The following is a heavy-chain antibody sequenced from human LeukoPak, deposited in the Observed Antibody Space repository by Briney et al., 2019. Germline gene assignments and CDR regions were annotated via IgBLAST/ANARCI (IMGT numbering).Heavy chain of an antibody. J-gene: IGHJ6*03. V-gene: IGHV4-34*01. CDR2: INHSGST. Sequence: SETLSLTCAVYGGSFSGYYWSWIRQPPGKGPEWIGEINHSGSTNYNPSLKRRVTISVDTSKNQFSLKLSSVTAADTAVYYCASLSDYYMDVWGKGTTVTVSS. CDR3: ASLSDYYMDV. CDR1: GGSFSGYY.